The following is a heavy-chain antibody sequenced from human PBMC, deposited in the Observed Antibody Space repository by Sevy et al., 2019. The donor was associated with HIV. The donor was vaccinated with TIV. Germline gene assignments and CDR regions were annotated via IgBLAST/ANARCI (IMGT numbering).Heavy chain of an antibody. CDR2: IKSKTDGGTT. J-gene: IGHJ4*02. Sequence: GGSLRLSCAASGFTFSNAWMSWVRQAPGKGLEWVGRIKSKTDGGTTDYAAPVKGRFTTSRDESKNTLYLQMNSLKTEDTAVYYCRCSYGPFDYWGQGTLVTVSS. D-gene: IGHD5-18*01. CDR1: GFTFSNAW. CDR3: RCSYGPFDY. V-gene: IGHV3-15*01.